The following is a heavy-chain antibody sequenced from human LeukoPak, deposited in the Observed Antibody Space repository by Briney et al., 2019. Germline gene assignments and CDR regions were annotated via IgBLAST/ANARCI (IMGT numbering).Heavy chain of an antibody. CDR1: GVSISSGDYY. D-gene: IGHD3-22*01. V-gene: IGHV4-30-4*01. J-gene: IGHJ4*02. CDR2: IYYSGST. CDR3: ARDSSGYQGFDY. Sequence: SETLSLTCTVSGVSISSGDYYWSWIRQPPGKVLEWIGYIYYSGSTYYNPSLKSRVTISVDTSKNQFSLKLSSVTAADTAVYYCARDSSGYQGFDYWGQGTLVTVSS.